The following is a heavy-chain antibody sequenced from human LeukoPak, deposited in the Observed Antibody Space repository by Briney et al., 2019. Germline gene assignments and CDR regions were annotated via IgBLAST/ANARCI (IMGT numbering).Heavy chain of an antibody. CDR3: ARDLDGDYGWHFDL. D-gene: IGHD4-17*01. J-gene: IGHJ2*01. Sequence: PGGSLRVSCAASGFTFSSFSMNWVRQAPGKGLEWVSSMSSSSNYIYYADSVRSRFTISRDNAKNSLSLQMNSLRVEDTAVYYCARDLDGDYGWHFDLWGRGTLVTVSS. V-gene: IGHV3-21*01. CDR2: MSSSSNYI. CDR1: GFTFSSFS.